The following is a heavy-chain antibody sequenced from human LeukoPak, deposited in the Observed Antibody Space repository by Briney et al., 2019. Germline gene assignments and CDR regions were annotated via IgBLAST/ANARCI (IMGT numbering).Heavy chain of an antibody. CDR3: AGADLLRYFDWLLTEREHAEHYYGMDV. CDR2: INPNSGGT. V-gene: IGHV1-2*02. D-gene: IGHD3-9*01. CDR1: GYTFTGYY. Sequence: ASVKVSCKASGYTFTGYYMHWVRQAPGQGLEWMGWINPNSGGTNYAQKFQGRVTMTRATSISTAYMELSRLRSDDTAVYYCAGADLLRYFDWLLTEREHAEHYYGMDVWGQGTLVTVSS. J-gene: IGHJ6*02.